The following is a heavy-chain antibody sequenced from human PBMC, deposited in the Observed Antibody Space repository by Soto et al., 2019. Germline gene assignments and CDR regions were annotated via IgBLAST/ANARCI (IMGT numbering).Heavy chain of an antibody. D-gene: IGHD3-22*01. CDR2: IYPGDSDT. V-gene: IGHV5-51*01. Sequence: GESLKISCKGSGYSFTSYWIGWVRQMPGKGLEWMGIIYPGDSDTRYSPSFQGQVTISADKSISTAYLQWSSLKASDTAMYYCARRSDYYDSSGYYHPQFDYWGQGTLVTVSS. CDR1: GYSFTSYW. J-gene: IGHJ4*02. CDR3: ARRSDYYDSSGYYHPQFDY.